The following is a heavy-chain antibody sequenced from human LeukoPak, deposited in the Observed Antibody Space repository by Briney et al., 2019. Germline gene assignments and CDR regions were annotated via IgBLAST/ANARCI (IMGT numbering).Heavy chain of an antibody. CDR3: ARQVVAVAGTGYFDY. J-gene: IGHJ4*02. D-gene: IGHD6-19*01. CDR1: GGSISSYY. CDR2: IYTSGST. Sequence: SETLSLTCTVSGGSISSYYWSWIRQPAGKGLEWIGRIYTSGSTNYNPSLKSRVTMSVDTSKNQFSLKLNSVTAADTAVYFCARQVVAVAGTGYFDYWGQGTLVTVSS. V-gene: IGHV4-4*07.